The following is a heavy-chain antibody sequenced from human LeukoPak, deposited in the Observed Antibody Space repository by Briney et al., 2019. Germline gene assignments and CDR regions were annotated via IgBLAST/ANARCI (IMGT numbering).Heavy chain of an antibody. CDR2: IYSGGST. J-gene: IGHJ3*02. CDR3: ARDRGSAFDI. V-gene: IGHV3-53*01. CDR1: GFTVISNY. D-gene: IGHD1-26*01. Sequence: GGSLRLSCAASGFTVISNYMSWVRQAPGKGLEWVSVIYSGGSTYYADSVKGRFTISRDNSQNTLYLQMNSLRAEDTAVYYCARDRGSAFDIWGQGTMVTVSS.